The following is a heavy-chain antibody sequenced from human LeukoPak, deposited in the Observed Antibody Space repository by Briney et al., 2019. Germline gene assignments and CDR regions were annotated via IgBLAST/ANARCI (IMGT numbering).Heavy chain of an antibody. CDR3: ARDYDIL. J-gene: IGHJ4*02. D-gene: IGHD3-9*01. V-gene: IGHV4-61*05. Sequence: SETLSLTCTVSGGSISSSSYYWGWIRQPPGKGLEWIGYIYYSGSTNYNPSLKSRVTISVDTSKNQFSLKLTSATAADTAVYYCARDYDILWGQGTLVTVSS. CDR2: IYYSGST. CDR1: GGSISSSSYY.